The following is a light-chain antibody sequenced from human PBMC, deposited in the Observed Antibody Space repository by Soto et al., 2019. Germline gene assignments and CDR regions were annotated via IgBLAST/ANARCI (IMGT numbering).Light chain of an antibody. V-gene: IGLV1-44*01. CDR2: SNN. CDR1: SSNIGSKS. CDR3: GAWDDTLNVLV. Sequence: QSVLTQPPSVSGTPGQTVTFSCSGSSSNIGSKSVQWYQQLPETAPKLLIYSNNQRPSGVPDRFSGSKSGTSASLAISGLQSEDEAHYYCGAWDDTLNVLVFGGGTKVTVL. J-gene: IGLJ2*01.